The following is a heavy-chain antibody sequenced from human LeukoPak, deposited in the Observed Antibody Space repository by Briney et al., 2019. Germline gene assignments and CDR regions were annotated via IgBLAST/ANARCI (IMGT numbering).Heavy chain of an antibody. CDR2: IYYSGST. V-gene: IGHV4-59*01. CDR3: TRVGLLWFGELLSNWFDP. Sequence: SETLSLTCTVSGGSISSYYWSWIRQPPGKGLEWIGNIYYSGSTNYNPSLKSRVTISVDTSKNQFSLKLSSVTAADTAVYYCTRVGLLWFGELLSNWFDPWGQGTLVTVSS. D-gene: IGHD3-10*01. J-gene: IGHJ5*02. CDR1: GGSISSYY.